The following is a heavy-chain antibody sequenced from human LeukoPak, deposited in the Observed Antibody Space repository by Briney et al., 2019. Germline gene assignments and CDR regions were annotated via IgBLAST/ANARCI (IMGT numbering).Heavy chain of an antibody. J-gene: IGHJ4*02. D-gene: IGHD3-10*01. CDR3: ARVGRGSGSYSSFDY. V-gene: IGHV1-18*01. Sequence: ASVKVSCKASGYTFTSYGISWVRQAPGQGLEWMGWISAYNGNTNYAQKFQGRVTMTRDTSISTAYMELSRLRSDDTAVYYCARVGRGSGSYSSFDYWGQGTLVTVSS. CDR2: ISAYNGNT. CDR1: GYTFTSYG.